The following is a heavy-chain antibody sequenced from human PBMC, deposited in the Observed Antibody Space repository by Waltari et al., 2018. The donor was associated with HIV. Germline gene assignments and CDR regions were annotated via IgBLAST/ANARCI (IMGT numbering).Heavy chain of an antibody. D-gene: IGHD1-26*01. Sequence: QLQLQESGPGLVKPSETLSLTCTVSGGSVSSSRYLWGWIRQPPGKGLDWIGRIYYTGRAYYNPSLKSRVTISVDTSKNQFSLKVTSVTAADTAVYYCARHALRVGAAYWNFDLWGRGTLVTVSS. V-gene: IGHV4-39*01. CDR2: IYYTGRA. CDR3: ARHALRVGAAYWNFDL. J-gene: IGHJ2*01. CDR1: GGSVSSSRYL.